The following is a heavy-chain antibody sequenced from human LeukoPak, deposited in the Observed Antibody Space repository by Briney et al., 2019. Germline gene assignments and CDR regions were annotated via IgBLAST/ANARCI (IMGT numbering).Heavy chain of an antibody. CDR2: IYPRDSDT. J-gene: IGHJ4*02. Sequence: GESLRISCKASGYTFTHQWIGWVRQKSGSGLEWMGIIYPRDSDTRYSPSFQGHVSISADTSINTAYLEWSRLEASDTAIYYCARHSDVIGAIWGQGTLVTVSS. V-gene: IGHV5-51*01. CDR1: GYTFTHQW. CDR3: ARHSDVIGAI. D-gene: IGHD3-10*01.